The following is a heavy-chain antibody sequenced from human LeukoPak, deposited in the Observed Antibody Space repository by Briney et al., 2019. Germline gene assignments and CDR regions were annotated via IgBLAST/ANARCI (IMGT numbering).Heavy chain of an antibody. V-gene: IGHV3-53*01. D-gene: IGHD6-13*01. Sequence: GSLRLSCAASGFTVSSNYMSWVRQAPGKGLEWISVIYSGGSTYYADSVKGRFTISRDNSKNTLYLQMNSLRAEDTAVYYCARESGSLYYYYYMDVWGKGTTVTVSS. CDR2: IYSGGST. CDR1: GFTVSSNY. J-gene: IGHJ6*03. CDR3: ARESGSLYYYYYMDV.